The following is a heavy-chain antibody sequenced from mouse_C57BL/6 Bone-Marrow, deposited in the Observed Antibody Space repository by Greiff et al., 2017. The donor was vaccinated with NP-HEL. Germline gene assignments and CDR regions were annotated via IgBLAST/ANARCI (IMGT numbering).Heavy chain of an antibody. V-gene: IGHV1-53*01. CDR2: INPSNGGT. CDR3: ARTGDYYGPTAMEY. Sequence: VQLQQPGTELVKPGASVKLSCKASGYTFTSYWMHWVKQRPGQGLEWIGNINPSNGGTNYNEKFKSKATLTVDKSSRTAYMQLSSLTSEDSAVEYSARTGDYYGPTAMEYWGQGTSVTVSS. J-gene: IGHJ4*01. CDR1: GYTFTSYW. D-gene: IGHD1-1*01.